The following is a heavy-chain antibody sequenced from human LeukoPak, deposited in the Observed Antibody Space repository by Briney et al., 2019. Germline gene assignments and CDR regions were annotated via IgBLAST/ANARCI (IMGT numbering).Heavy chain of an antibody. CDR2: ISPSGNYM. CDR3: VRDETGGDVYKY. J-gene: IGHJ4*02. CDR1: GFKFSSYS. Sequence: GGSLRLSCLTSGFKFSSYSMNWVRQAPGKGLEWVSSISPSGNYMHFADSVKGRFTVSRDNAHSTLYLQMSSLQVQDTALYYCVRDETGGDVYKYWGQGTLITVSS. D-gene: IGHD2-21*02. V-gene: IGHV3-21*06.